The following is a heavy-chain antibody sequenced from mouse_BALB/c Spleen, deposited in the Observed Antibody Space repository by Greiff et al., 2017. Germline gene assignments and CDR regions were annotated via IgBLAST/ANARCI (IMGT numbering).Heavy chain of an antibody. D-gene: IGHD1-1*01. V-gene: IGHV14-3*02. Sequence: VQLQQSGAELVKPGASVKLSCTASGFNFKDTYMHWVKQRPEQGLEWIGRIDPANGNTKYDPKFQGKATITADTSSNTAYLQLSSLTSEDTAVYYWARSVYYYGSSYYLDYWGQGTTLTVSS. CDR2: IDPANGNT. CDR3: ARSVYYYGSSYYLDY. CDR1: GFNFKDTY. J-gene: IGHJ2*01.